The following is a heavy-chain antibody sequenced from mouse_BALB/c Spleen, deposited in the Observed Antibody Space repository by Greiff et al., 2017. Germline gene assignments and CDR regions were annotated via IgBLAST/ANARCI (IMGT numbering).Heavy chain of an antibody. CDR3: AADTRGYAMDY. CDR1: GYSITNGY. CDR2: ISYSGST. V-gene: IGHV3-8*02. D-gene: IGHD2-12*01. Sequence: VQLQQSGPNLVKPSQTLSLTCSVTGYSITNGYWKWIRKFPGNKLEYIGYISYSGSTYYNPSLKSRISITRDTSKNQYYLQLNSVTTEDTATYYCAADTRGYAMDYWGQGTSVTVAS. J-gene: IGHJ4*01.